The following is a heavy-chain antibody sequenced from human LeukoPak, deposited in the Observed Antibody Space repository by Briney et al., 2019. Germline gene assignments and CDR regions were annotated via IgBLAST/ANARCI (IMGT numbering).Heavy chain of an antibody. CDR1: GGSISNSFYY. D-gene: IGHD5-18*01. Sequence: SETLSLTCTVSGGSISNSFYYWGWIRQPPGKGLEWIGSINYSGSTYYNPSLKSRVTISVDTSKNQFSLKLSSVTAADTAVYYCARVDRSYGYVDYYYYYMDVWGKGTTVTISS. V-gene: IGHV4-39*07. CDR3: ARVDRSYGYVDYYYYYMDV. J-gene: IGHJ6*03. CDR2: INYSGST.